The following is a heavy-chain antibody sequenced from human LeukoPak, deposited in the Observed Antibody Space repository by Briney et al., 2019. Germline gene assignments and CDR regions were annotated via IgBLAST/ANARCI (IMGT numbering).Heavy chain of an antibody. J-gene: IGHJ5*02. Sequence: ASVKVSCKASGFTFTSSAVQWVRQARGQRLEWIGWIVVGSGNTNYAQKLQGRATMTTDTSTSTAYMELRSLRSDDTAVYYCARDRITMVRGIPNWFDPWGQGTLVTVSS. CDR3: ARDRITMVRGIPNWFDP. V-gene: IGHV1-58*01. D-gene: IGHD3-10*01. CDR1: GFTFTSSA. CDR2: IVVGSGNT.